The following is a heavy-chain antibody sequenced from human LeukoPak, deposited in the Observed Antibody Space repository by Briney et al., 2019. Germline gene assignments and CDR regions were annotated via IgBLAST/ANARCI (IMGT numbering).Heavy chain of an antibody. CDR3: ARDTPQGTMVRGDPDY. J-gene: IGHJ4*02. CDR2: ISSSSSTI. V-gene: IGHV3-48*01. CDR1: GFTFSSYS. D-gene: IGHD3-10*01. Sequence: PGGSLRLSCAASGFTFSSYSMNWVRQAPGKGLERVSYISSSSSTIYYADSMKGRFTISRDNAKNSLYLQMNSLRAEDTAVYYCARDTPQGTMVRGDPDYWGQGTLVTVSS.